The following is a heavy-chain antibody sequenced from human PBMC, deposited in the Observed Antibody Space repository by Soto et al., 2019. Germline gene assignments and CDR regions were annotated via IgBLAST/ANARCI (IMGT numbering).Heavy chain of an antibody. CDR3: ARAAGLVATIIDY. Sequence: QVQLVQSGAEVKKPGSSVKVSCKASGGTFSSYTISWVRQAPGQGHEWMGRIIPILGIANYAQKFQGRVTITADKSTSTAYMELSSLRSEDTAVYYCARAAGLVATIIDYWGQGTLVTVSS. CDR1: GGTFSSYT. V-gene: IGHV1-69*02. D-gene: IGHD5-12*01. CDR2: IIPILGIA. J-gene: IGHJ4*02.